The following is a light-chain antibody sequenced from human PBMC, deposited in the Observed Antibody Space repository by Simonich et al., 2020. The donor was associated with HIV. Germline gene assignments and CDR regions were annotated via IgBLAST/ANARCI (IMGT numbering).Light chain of an antibody. V-gene: IGLV6-57*03. J-gene: IGLJ3*02. Sequence: NFMLTQPHSVSESPGKTVTISCTRSSGSIAGNYVLWYQQRPGSAPPAGIYEDNQRPSGVPDRFSGSLDSSSNSASLTISGLKTEDEADYYCQSYDGSNHRVFGGGTKLTVL. CDR2: EDN. CDR3: QSYDGSNHRV. CDR1: SGSIAGNY.